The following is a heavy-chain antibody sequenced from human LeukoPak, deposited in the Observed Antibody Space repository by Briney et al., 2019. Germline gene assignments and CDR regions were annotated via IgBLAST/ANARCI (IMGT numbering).Heavy chain of an antibody. CDR3: AKDVVVVPAARYNWFDP. V-gene: IGHV3-23*01. J-gene: IGHJ5*02. D-gene: IGHD2-2*01. CDR1: GFTFSSYA. Sequence: AGGSLRLSCAASGFTFSSYAMSWVRQAPGKGLEWVSATSGSGGSTYYADSVKGRFTISRDNSKNTLYLQMNSLRAEDTAVYYCAKDVVVVPAARYNWFDPWGQGTLVTVSS. CDR2: TSGSGGST.